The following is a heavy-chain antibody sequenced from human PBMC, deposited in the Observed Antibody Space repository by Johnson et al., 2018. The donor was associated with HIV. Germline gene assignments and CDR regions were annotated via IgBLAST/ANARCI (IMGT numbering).Heavy chain of an antibody. J-gene: IGHJ3*01. CDR2: ISYDGSNK. CDR3: AKDSKRELLQGKDAFDF. V-gene: IGHV3-30*04. Sequence: QVQLVESGGGLVQPGGSLRLSCAASAFTFSSYAMHWVRQAPGKGLEWVAVISYDGSNKYYADSVKGRFTISRDNSKNTLSLQMNILRAEDTAVYYCAKDSKRELLQGKDAFDFWGQGTMVIVSS. CDR1: AFTFSSYA. D-gene: IGHD3-10*01.